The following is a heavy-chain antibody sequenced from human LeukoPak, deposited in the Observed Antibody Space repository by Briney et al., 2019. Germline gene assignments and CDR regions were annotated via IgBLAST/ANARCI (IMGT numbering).Heavy chain of an antibody. V-gene: IGHV3-21*01. CDR1: GFTFSIYS. D-gene: IGHD3-22*01. CDR3: ARDLAYYYDRNYD. CDR2: IDSSSYNI. Sequence: AESLRLSCAASGFTFSIYSMNWVRQAPGKGLEWISSIDSSSYNIYYADSVKGRFTISRDNAQSSVFLQMNSLRAEDTAVYYCARDLAYYYDRNYDWGQGTLVTVSS. J-gene: IGHJ4*02.